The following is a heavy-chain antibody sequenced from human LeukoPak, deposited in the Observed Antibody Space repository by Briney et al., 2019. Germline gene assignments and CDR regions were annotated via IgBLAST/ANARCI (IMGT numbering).Heavy chain of an antibody. V-gene: IGHV4-59*08. J-gene: IGHJ4*02. CDR3: ARHDYNNPRIDY. Sequence: SETLSLTCTVSGGSISSYYWSWIRQPPGKGLEWIGYISHSGRTNYNPSLRSRVTISVATSKNQFSLKLSSVTAADTALYYCARHDYNNPRIDYWGLGTLVTVSS. CDR2: ISHSGRT. CDR1: GGSISSYY. D-gene: IGHD4-11*01.